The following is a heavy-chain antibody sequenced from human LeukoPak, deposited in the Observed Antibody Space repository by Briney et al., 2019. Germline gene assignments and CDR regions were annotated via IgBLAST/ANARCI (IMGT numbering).Heavy chain of an antibody. CDR2: ITWNRDNI. D-gene: IGHD4-17*01. CDR1: GFTFDDYA. CDR3: ARDPNGDYIGAFDF. J-gene: IGHJ3*01. V-gene: IGHV3-9*01. Sequence: GGSLRLSCTVSGFTFDDYAMHWVRHTPGKGLEWVAGITWNRDNIGYGDSVKGRFTISRDNVKNVLYLQMNSLRADDTAVYYCARDPNGDYIGAFDFWGQGTMVTVSS.